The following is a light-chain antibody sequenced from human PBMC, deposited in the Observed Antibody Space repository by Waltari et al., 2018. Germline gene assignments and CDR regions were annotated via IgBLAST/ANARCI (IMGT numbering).Light chain of an antibody. Sequence: SSELTQDPAVSVALGQTVRITCQGDSFRGHYAGWYQQKPGQAPVLVIYGKNNRPSGIPDRFSGSSSGNTASLTITGAQAEDEADYYCNSRDSSGNHLVFGGGTKLTVL. CDR3: NSRDSSGNHLV. CDR2: GKN. CDR1: SFRGHY. J-gene: IGLJ2*01. V-gene: IGLV3-19*01.